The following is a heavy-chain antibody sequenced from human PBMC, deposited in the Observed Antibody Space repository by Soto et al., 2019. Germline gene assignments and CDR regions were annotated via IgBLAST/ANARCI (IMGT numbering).Heavy chain of an antibody. CDR1: GFTFSSYG. J-gene: IGHJ4*02. Sequence: GGSLRLSCAASGFTFSSYGMHWVRQAPGKGLEWVAVIWYDGSNKYYADSVKGRFTISRDNSKNTLYLQMNSLRAEDTAVYYCAREDPPVDGYYDSSGYFDYWGQGTLVTVSS. D-gene: IGHD3-22*01. CDR2: IWYDGSNK. V-gene: IGHV3-33*01. CDR3: AREDPPVDGYYDSSGYFDY.